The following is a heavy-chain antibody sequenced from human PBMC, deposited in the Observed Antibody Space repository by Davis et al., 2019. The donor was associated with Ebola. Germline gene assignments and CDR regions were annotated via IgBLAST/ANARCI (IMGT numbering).Heavy chain of an antibody. Sequence: ASVTVSCKTSGYTFIGYHIHWVRQAPGQGLEWMGWINPNSGGTYYVQKFQGRVTLTRDTSITTAYMELSGLRSDDSAVYFCAREGSLEVLDWGQGTLITVSS. V-gene: IGHV1-2*02. CDR3: AREGSLEVLD. CDR2: INPNSGGT. J-gene: IGHJ4*02. D-gene: IGHD3-10*01. CDR1: GYTFIGYH.